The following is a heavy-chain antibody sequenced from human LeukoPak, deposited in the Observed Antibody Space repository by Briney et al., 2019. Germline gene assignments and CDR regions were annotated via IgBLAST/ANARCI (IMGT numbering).Heavy chain of an antibody. J-gene: IGHJ4*02. CDR3: AKGSVVAATRCYFDY. CDR1: GFTLSSYA. CDR2: ISDTGNT. Sequence: PGGSLRLSCAASGFTLSSYAMSWVRQAPGKGLEWVSAISDTGNTYHADSVKGRFTISRDNSKNTLYLQMNSLRAEDTAVYYCAKGSVVAATRCYFDYWGQGTLVTVSS. D-gene: IGHD2-15*01. V-gene: IGHV3-23*01.